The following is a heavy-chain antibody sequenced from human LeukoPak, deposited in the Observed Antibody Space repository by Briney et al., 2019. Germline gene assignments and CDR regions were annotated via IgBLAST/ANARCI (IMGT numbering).Heavy chain of an antibody. CDR2: INHSGST. CDR3: AREEALGSGSFDY. CDR1: GGSSSGYY. Sequence: SETLSLTCAVYGGSSSGYYWSWIRQPPGKGLEWIGEINHSGSTNYNPSLKSRVTISVDTSKNQFSLKLGSVTAADTAVHYCAREEALGSGSFDYWGQGTLVTVSS. V-gene: IGHV4-34*01. J-gene: IGHJ4*02. D-gene: IGHD1-26*01.